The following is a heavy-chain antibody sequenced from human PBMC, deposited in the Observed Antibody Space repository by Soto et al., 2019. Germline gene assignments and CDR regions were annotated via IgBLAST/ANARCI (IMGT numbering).Heavy chain of an antibody. CDR3: ARDRELGSYYGMDV. Sequence: GASLRLSCAASGFTFSDYYMSWIRQAPGKGLEWVSYISSSGSTIYYADSVKGRFTISRDNAKNSLYLQMNSLRAEDTAVYYCARDRELGSYYGMDVWGQGTTVTVSS. CDR1: GFTFSDYY. CDR2: ISSSGSTI. J-gene: IGHJ6*02. V-gene: IGHV3-11*01. D-gene: IGHD1-26*01.